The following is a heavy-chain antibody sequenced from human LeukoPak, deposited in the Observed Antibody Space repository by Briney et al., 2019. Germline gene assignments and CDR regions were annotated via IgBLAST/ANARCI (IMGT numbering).Heavy chain of an antibody. CDR3: ARGRRYSSGWYGDPRYFDL. CDR2: INHSGST. CDR1: GGSFSGYY. J-gene: IGHJ2*01. Sequence: SETLSLTCAVYGGSFSGYYWSWIRQPPGKGLEWIGEINHSGSTNYNPSLKSRVTISVDTSKNQFSLKLSSVTAADTAVYYCARGRRYSSGWYGDPRYFDLWGRGTLVTVSS. D-gene: IGHD6-19*01. V-gene: IGHV4-34*01.